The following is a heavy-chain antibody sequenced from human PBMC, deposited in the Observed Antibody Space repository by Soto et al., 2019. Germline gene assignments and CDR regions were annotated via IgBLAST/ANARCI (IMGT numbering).Heavy chain of an antibody. Sequence: QVTLKESGPVLVNPTETLTLTCTVSGFSLSNARMGVSWIRQPPGKALEWLAHIFSNDEKSYSTSLKSRLTISKDTSKSQVVLTMTNMDPVDTATYYCARIFKVRYSSSSSLDYWGQGTLVTVSS. V-gene: IGHV2-26*01. CDR2: IFSNDEK. J-gene: IGHJ4*02. CDR1: GFSLSNARMG. CDR3: ARIFKVRYSSSSSLDY. D-gene: IGHD6-6*01.